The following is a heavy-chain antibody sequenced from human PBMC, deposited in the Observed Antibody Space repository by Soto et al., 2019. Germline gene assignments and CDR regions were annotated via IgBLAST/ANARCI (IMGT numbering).Heavy chain of an antibody. CDR1: GFTFSTYS. D-gene: IGHD4-17*01. CDR3: ARDYGDDPVYYGMDV. CDR2: ISSSSSYI. V-gene: IGHV3-21*01. Sequence: GGSLRLSCEASGFTFSTYSMNWVRQAPGKGLEWVSSISSSSSYIYYADSVKGRFTISRDNAKNSLYMQMNSLRAEDTAVYYFARDYGDDPVYYGMDVWGQGTTVTVSS. J-gene: IGHJ6*02.